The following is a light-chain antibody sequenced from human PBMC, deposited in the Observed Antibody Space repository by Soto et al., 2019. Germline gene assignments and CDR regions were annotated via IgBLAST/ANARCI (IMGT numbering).Light chain of an antibody. CDR3: QQYNSWPYT. V-gene: IGKV3-15*01. CDR2: RAS. J-gene: IGKJ2*01. Sequence: EIVMTQSPATLSVSPGESATLSCRASQHVSSNFAWYWQKHGQAPPLLIYRASTRATGIPARFSGSGFGTDFTLTISSLQSEDVAVYYCQQYNSWPYTFGQGTKLDIK. CDR1: QHVSSN.